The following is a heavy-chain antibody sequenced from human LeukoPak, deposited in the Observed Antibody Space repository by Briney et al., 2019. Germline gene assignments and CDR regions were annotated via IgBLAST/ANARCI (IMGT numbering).Heavy chain of an antibody. CDR3: ARDNPGYSSGWPTCGY. D-gene: IGHD6-19*01. V-gene: IGHV1-46*01. J-gene: IGHJ4*02. CDR2: INPGGGST. Sequence: ASVKVSCKASGYSFTSYYMHWVRQAPGQGLEWLGIINPGGGSTSHAQNFQGRVTMTRDTSTRTFYMELSSLRSEDTAVYYCARDNPGYSSGWPTCGYWGQGTLVTVSS. CDR1: GYSFTSYY.